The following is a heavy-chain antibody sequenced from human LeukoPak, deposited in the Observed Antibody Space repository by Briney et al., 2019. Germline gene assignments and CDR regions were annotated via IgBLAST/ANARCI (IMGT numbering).Heavy chain of an antibody. CDR2: ISPSGGST. CDR3: ARFTPRLTREKFDY. Sequence: ASVKVSCKAFGYTFTSNYMHWVRQAPGQGPEWMGVISPSGGSTTYAQKFQGRVTMTTDTSTSTAYMELRSLRSDDTAVYYCARFTPRLTREKFDYWGQGTLVTVSS. V-gene: IGHV1-46*01. J-gene: IGHJ4*02. CDR1: GYTFTSNY. D-gene: IGHD2-2*01.